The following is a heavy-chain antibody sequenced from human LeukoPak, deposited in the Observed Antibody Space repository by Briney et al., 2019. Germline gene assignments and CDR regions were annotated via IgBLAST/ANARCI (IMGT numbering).Heavy chain of an antibody. D-gene: IGHD2-2*01. CDR1: GGSISSSSYY. V-gene: IGHV4-39*01. CDR3: ESRTKLGPGEDAFDI. Sequence: SETLSLTCTVSGGSISSSSYYWGWIRQPPGKGLEWIGSIYYSGSTYYNPSLKSRVTISVDTSKNQFSLKLSSVTAADTAVYYCESRTKLGPGEDAFDIWGQGTMVTASS. J-gene: IGHJ3*02. CDR2: IYYSGST.